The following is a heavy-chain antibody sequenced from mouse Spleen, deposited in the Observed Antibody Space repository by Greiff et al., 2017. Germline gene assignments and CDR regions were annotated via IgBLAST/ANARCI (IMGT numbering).Heavy chain of an antibody. CDR1: GYTFTDYE. CDR2: IDPETGGT. D-gene: IGHD1-2*01. V-gene: IGHV1-15*01. CDR3: TRRDRSTATGYFDY. Sequence: QVQLQQSGAELVRPGASVTLSCKASGYTFTDYEMHWVKQTPVHGLEWIGAIDPETGGTAYNQKFKGKAILTADKSSSTAYMELRSLTSEDSAVYYCTRRDRSTATGYFDYWGQGTTLTVSS. J-gene: IGHJ2*01.